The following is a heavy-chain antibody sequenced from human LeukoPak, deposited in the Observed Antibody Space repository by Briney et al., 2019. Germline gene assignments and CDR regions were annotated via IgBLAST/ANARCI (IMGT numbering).Heavy chain of an antibody. Sequence: PSETLSLTCTVSGGSISSSSYYWGWIRQPPGKGLEWIGSIYYSGSTYYNPSLKSRVTISVDTSKNQSSLKLSSVTAADTAVYYCARDRVRGVIYYWGQGTLVTVSS. J-gene: IGHJ4*02. CDR3: ARDRVRGVIYY. CDR1: GGSISSSSYY. D-gene: IGHD3-10*02. V-gene: IGHV4-39*07. CDR2: IYYSGST.